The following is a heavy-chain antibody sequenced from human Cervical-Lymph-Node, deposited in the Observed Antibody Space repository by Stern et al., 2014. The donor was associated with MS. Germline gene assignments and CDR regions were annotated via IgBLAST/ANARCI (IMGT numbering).Heavy chain of an antibody. Sequence: EVHLVESGGGLVQPGGSLRLSCAASGFTFTSYAMNWVRQAPGKGLEWVSSIGSSGTPIYYADSVKGRFTISRDSARNSLYLQMHSLRDEDTAVYYCARSLSLQGIWGQGTLVTVSS. J-gene: IGHJ4*02. V-gene: IGHV3-48*02. CDR2: IGSSGTPI. CDR3: ARSLSLQGI. CDR1: GFTFTSYA. D-gene: IGHD2-21*01.